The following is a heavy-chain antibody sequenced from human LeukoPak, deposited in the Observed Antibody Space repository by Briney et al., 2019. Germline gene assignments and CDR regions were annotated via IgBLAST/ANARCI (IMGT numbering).Heavy chain of an antibody. CDR3: ARVGAAAPYSPYYFDY. CDR2: INPNSGGT. J-gene: IGHJ4*02. CDR1: GYTFTGYY. D-gene: IGHD6-13*01. V-gene: IGHV1-2*02. Sequence: ASVKVSCKASGYTFTGYYMHWVRQAPGQGLEWMGWINPNSGGTNYAQKFQGRVTMTTDTSTSTAYMELRSLRSDDTAVYYCARVGAAAPYSPYYFDYWGQGTLVTVSS.